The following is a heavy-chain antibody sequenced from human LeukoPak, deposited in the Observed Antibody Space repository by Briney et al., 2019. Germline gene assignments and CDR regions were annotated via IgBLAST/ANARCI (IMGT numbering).Heavy chain of an antibody. CDR1: GYTFTGYY. Sequence: ASVKVSCKASGYTFTGYYMHWVRQAPGQGLEWMGWIIPNSGGTNYAQKFQGRVTMTRDTSISTAYMELSRLRTDDTAVYYCAFSVGATMGFDYWGQGTLVTVSS. J-gene: IGHJ4*02. D-gene: IGHD1-26*01. CDR2: IIPNSGGT. V-gene: IGHV1-2*02. CDR3: AFSVGATMGFDY.